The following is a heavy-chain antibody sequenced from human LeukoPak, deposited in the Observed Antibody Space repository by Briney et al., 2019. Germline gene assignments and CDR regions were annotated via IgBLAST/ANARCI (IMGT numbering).Heavy chain of an antibody. CDR3: ARGITNIAAGDY. CDR2: IYESGNT. Sequence: GGSLRVSCAASGLTVSDNYMSWVRQAPGKGLEWVSIIYESGNTYYADSVKGRFTISRDNSKNTLFLQMNSLRAEDTAVYYCARGITNIAAGDYWGQGTPVTVSS. D-gene: IGHD6-25*01. V-gene: IGHV3-53*01. J-gene: IGHJ4*02. CDR1: GLTVSDNY.